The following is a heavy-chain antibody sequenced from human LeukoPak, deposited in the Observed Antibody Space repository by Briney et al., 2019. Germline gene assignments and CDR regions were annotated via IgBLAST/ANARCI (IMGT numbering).Heavy chain of an antibody. CDR3: ARARDRWFGEPDYYYYYMDV. CDR2: IIPIFGTA. CDR1: GGTFSSYA. J-gene: IGHJ6*03. V-gene: IGHV1-69*13. D-gene: IGHD3-10*01. Sequence: ASVKVSCKASGGTFSSYAISWVRQAPGQGLEWMGGIIPIFGTANYAQKFQGRVTITADESTSTAYMELSSLRSEDTAVYYCARARDRWFGEPDYYYYYMDVWGKGTTVTISS.